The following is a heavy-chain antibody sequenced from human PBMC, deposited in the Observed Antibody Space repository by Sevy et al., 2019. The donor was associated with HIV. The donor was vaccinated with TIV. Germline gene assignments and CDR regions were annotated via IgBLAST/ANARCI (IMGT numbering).Heavy chain of an antibody. J-gene: IGHJ4*02. CDR1: GFTFDDYA. CDR3: AKGRLRGYFDY. Sequence: GGSPRLSCAASGFTFDDYAMHWVRQAPGKGLEWVSGISWNSGSIGYADSVKGRFTISRDNAKNSLYLQMNSLRAEDTALYYCAKGRLRGYFDYWGQGTLVTVSS. CDR2: ISWNSGSI. D-gene: IGHD5-12*01. V-gene: IGHV3-9*01.